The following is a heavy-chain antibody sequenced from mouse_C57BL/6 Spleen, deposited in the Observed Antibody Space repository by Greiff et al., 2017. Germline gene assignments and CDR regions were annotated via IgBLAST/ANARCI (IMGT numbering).Heavy chain of an antibody. CDR3: ARDSSGYRFYAMDY. Sequence: QVQLQQPGAELVKPGASVKLSCKASGYTFTSYWMHWVKQRPGRGLEWIGRTDPNSGGTKYNEKFKSKATLTVDKPSSTAYMQLSSLTSEDSAVYYCARDSSGYRFYAMDYWGQGTSVTVSS. D-gene: IGHD3-2*02. CDR2: TDPNSGGT. J-gene: IGHJ4*01. CDR1: GYTFTSYW. V-gene: IGHV1-72*01.